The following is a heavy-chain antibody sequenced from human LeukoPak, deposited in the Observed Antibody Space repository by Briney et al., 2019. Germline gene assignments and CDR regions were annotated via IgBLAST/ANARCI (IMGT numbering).Heavy chain of an antibody. CDR2: IYSGGST. Sequence: GGSLRLSCAASGFTVNSNYMTGVRQAPGKGLEWVSVIYSGGSTYYADSVKGRFTISRDNSRNTLYLQMTSLRADDTAVYYCARDTVAAAGADYWGQGTLVTVSS. CDR3: ARDTVAAAGADY. V-gene: IGHV3-53*01. J-gene: IGHJ4*02. CDR1: GFTVNSNY. D-gene: IGHD6-13*01.